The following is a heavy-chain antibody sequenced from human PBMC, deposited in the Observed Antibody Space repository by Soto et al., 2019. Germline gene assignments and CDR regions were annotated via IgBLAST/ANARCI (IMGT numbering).Heavy chain of an antibody. D-gene: IGHD2-15*01. CDR3: ARGGDTVVTNHYFDY. CDR2: ISYDGSNK. Sequence: PGGSLRLSCAASGFTFSSYAMHWVRQAPGKGLEWVAVISYDGSNKYYADSVKGRFTISRDNSKNTLYLQMNSLRAEDTAVYYCARGGDTVVTNHYFDYWGQGTLVTVSS. J-gene: IGHJ4*02. CDR1: GFTFSSYA. V-gene: IGHV3-30-3*01.